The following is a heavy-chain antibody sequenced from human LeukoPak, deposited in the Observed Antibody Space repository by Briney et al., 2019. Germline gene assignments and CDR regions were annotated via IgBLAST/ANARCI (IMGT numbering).Heavy chain of an antibody. CDR1: GFTFSSYG. CDR3: ARGGYYYESSDKIY. D-gene: IGHD3-22*01. J-gene: IGHJ4*02. CDR2: IWYDGSNK. Sequence: PGRTLRLSCAASGFTFSSYGMHWVRQAPGKGLEWVAVIWYDGSNKYYADSVKGRFTISRDNSKNTLYLQMNSLRAEDTAVYYCARGGYYYESSDKIYWGQGTLVTVSS. V-gene: IGHV3-33*01.